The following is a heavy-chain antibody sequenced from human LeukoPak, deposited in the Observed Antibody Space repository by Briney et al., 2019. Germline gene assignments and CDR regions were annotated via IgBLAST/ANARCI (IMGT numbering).Heavy chain of an antibody. CDR1: GYTFTGYH. CDR2: INPNSGGT. Sequence: GASVKVSCKASGYTFTGYHMHWVRQAPGQGLEWMGWINPNSGGTNYAQKFQGRVTMTRDTPISTAYMELSRLRSDDTAVYYCARGEAAAGSYDYWGQGTLVTVSS. CDR3: ARGEAAAGSYDY. J-gene: IGHJ4*02. D-gene: IGHD6-13*01. V-gene: IGHV1-2*02.